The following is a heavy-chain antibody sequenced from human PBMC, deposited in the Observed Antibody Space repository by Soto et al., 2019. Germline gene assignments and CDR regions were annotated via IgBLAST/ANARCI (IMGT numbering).Heavy chain of an antibody. CDR2: INTDGGTT. CDR1: GLIFSNYW. D-gene: IGHD3-3*01. J-gene: IGHJ3*02. CDR3: ARGKSITIFGVVISNYAFDI. Sequence: PGGSLRLSCATSGLIFSNYWMHWVRQAPGKGLVWVSRINTDGGTTDYAAPVKGRFAISRDDSKNMVYLEMNSLKTEDTAVYYSARGKSITIFGVVISNYAFDIWGQGTMVTVSS. V-gene: IGHV3-15*07.